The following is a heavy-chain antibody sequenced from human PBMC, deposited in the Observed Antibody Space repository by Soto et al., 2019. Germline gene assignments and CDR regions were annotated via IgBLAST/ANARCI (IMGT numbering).Heavy chain of an antibody. CDR3: ARHERDRYWPGS. CDR2: IYYTGST. Sequence: SETLSLTCTVFGGSISSSSYYWVWIRQPPGKGLEWIGTIYYTGSTYYNSSLKSRATMSVDTSKNQFSLKVNSVTAADTAVYYCARHERDRYWPGSWGQGTPVTVSS. V-gene: IGHV4-39*01. D-gene: IGHD2-15*01. J-gene: IGHJ5*02. CDR1: GGSISSSSYY.